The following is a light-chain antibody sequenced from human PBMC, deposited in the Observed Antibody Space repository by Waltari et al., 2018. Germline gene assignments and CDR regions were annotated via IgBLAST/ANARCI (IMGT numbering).Light chain of an antibody. CDR2: KAS. V-gene: IGKV1-5*03. CDR1: QSVTSW. CDR3: QQYVSYWT. Sequence: DIQMTQSPSTLSASVGDRVTITCRASQSVTSWLAWYQQKPGKAPELLIYKASSLESGVQSRFSGSGAGTEFTITISSLQPDDFGTYYWQQYVSYWTFGQGTKVEIK. J-gene: IGKJ1*01.